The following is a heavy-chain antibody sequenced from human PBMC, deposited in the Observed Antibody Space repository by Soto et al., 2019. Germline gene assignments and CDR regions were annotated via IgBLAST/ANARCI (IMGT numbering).Heavy chain of an antibody. CDR1: GFTFSSYA. V-gene: IGHV3-23*01. D-gene: IGHD6-13*01. J-gene: IGHJ4*02. Sequence: RRLSCAASGFTFSSYAMSWVRQAPGKGLEWVSAISGSGGSTYYADSVKGRFTISRDNSKNTLYLQMNSLRAEDTAVYYCANTRPRWQQLVLYSNFPYFDYWGQGTLVTVSS. CDR3: ANTRPRWQQLVLYSNFPYFDY. CDR2: ISGSGGST.